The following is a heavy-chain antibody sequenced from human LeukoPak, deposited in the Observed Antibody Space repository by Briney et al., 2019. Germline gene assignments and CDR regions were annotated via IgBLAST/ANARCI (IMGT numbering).Heavy chain of an antibody. CDR2: ISYDGSNK. V-gene: IGHV3-30*04. CDR3: ASAPGYSSGWSSLAPSDY. D-gene: IGHD6-19*01. Sequence: AESLTLSCAVSGFTFSSYAMHWVRHPPGKGLEWVAVISYDGSNKYYADSVKGRFTISRDNSKNTLYLQMNSLRAEDTAVYYCASAPGYSSGWSSLAPSDYWGQGTLVTVSS. CDR1: GFTFSSYA. J-gene: IGHJ4*02.